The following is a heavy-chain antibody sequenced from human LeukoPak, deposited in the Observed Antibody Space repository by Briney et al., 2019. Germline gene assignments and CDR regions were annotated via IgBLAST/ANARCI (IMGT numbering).Heavy chain of an antibody. CDR3: ARVPAYGDYWFDP. D-gene: IGHD4-17*01. CDR1: GYTFTGYY. J-gene: IGHJ5*02. CDR2: INPTSGGT. V-gene: IGHV1-2*02. Sequence: GASVKVSCKASGYTFTGYYMHRVRQAPGQGLEWMGWINPTSGGTNYAQKFQGRVTMTTDTSNSTAYMELSRLRSDDTAVYYCARVPAYGDYWFDPWGQGTLVTVSS.